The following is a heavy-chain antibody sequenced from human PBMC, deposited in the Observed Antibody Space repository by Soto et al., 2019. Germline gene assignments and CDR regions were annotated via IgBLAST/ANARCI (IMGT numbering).Heavy chain of an antibody. V-gene: IGHV4-30-4*01. CDR2: IYYSGST. J-gene: IGHJ3*02. D-gene: IGHD6-19*01. CDR1: GGSISSGDYY. Sequence: PSETLSLTCTVSGGSISSGDYYWSWIRQPPGKGLEWIGYIYYSGSTYYNPSLKGRVTISVDTSKNQFSLKLSSVTAADTAVYYCARGIKNSSGWSGAFDIWGQGTMVTVSS. CDR3: ARGIKNSSGWSGAFDI.